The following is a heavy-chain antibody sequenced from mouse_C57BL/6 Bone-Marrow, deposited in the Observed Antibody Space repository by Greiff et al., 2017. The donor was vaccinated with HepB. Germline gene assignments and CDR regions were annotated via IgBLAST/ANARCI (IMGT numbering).Heavy chain of an antibody. D-gene: IGHD2-5*01. CDR2: IRNKANGYTT. CDR3: ARSSPAYDRNPWYFDV. Sequence: EVQLVESGGGLVQPGGSLSLSCAASGFTFTDYYMSWVRQPPGKALEWLGFIRNKANGYTTEYSASVKGRFTISRDNSQSILYLQMNALRAEDSATYYCARSSPAYDRNPWYFDVWGTGTTVTVSS. V-gene: IGHV7-3*01. CDR1: GFTFTDYY. J-gene: IGHJ1*03.